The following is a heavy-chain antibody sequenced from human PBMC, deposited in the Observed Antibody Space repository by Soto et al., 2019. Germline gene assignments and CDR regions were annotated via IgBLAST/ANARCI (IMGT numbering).Heavy chain of an antibody. Sequence: QITLKESGPTLVKPTQTLTLTCTFSGFSLSTGGVGVGWIRQPPGKALEWLAVVYWNDDKRYSTSLRSRLIITKDTSKNQLILTMTNMDPADTATYYCAHRRRECIVTTGFDYWGQGTLVTVSS. CDR2: VYWNDDK. V-gene: IGHV2-5*01. J-gene: IGHJ4*02. D-gene: IGHD4-4*01. CDR1: GFSLSTGGVG. CDR3: AHRRRECIVTTGFDY.